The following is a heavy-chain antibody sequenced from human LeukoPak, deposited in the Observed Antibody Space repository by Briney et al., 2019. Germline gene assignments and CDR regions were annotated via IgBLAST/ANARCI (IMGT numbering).Heavy chain of an antibody. Sequence: SETLSLTCTVSGGSISSSSFYWDWIRQPPGKGLEWIGTIFYSGSTYYNPSLKSRITISVDTSKNQFSLKLSSVTAADTAVYYCARHSRSGYSDYESALDIWGQGIMVIVSS. J-gene: IGHJ3*02. CDR2: IFYSGST. CDR3: ARHSRSGYSDYESALDI. D-gene: IGHD5-12*01. V-gene: IGHV4-39*01. CDR1: GGSISSSSFY.